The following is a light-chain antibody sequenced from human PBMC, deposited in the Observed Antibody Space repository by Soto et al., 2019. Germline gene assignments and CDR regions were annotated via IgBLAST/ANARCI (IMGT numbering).Light chain of an antibody. J-gene: IGKJ1*01. CDR1: QSISSW. CDR2: KAS. V-gene: IGKV1-5*03. Sequence: DIQMTQSPSTLSASVGDRVTITCRASQSISSWLAWYQQKPGKAPKLLIYKASSLESVVPSRFSGSGSGTXFTLTISSLQPDDFATYYCQQYNSSPTFGQGTKVEIK. CDR3: QQYNSSPT.